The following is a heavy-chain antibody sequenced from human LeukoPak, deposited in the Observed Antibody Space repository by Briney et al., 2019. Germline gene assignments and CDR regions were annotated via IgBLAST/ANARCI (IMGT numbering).Heavy chain of an antibody. D-gene: IGHD3-10*01. J-gene: IGHJ4*02. CDR1: GFNFINNW. V-gene: IGHV3-21*01. Sequence: GGSLRLSCAASGFNFINNWMSWVRQAPGKGLEWVSSISSSSSYIYYADSVKGRFTISRDNAKNSLYLQMNSLRAEDTAVYYCARDFDYYGSGSYSGWGQGTLVTVSS. CDR2: ISSSSSYI. CDR3: ARDFDYYGSGSYSG.